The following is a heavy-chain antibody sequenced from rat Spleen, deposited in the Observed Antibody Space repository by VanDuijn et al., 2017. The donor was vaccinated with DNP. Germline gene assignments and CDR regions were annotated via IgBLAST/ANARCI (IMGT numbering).Heavy chain of an antibody. CDR2: IQSGGTT. J-gene: IGHJ3*01. V-gene: IGHV2-27*01. Sequence: QVQLKESGPGLVQPSQTLSLTCTVSGFPLTSYHVHWIRKPPGKGLEWLGRIQSGGTTDYNSALKSRLSISRDTSKSQVFLKMDSVQTEDTAMYFCARSQGYYYDGSYYPFAYWGQGILVTVSS. CDR3: ARSQGYYYDGSYYPFAY. CDR1: GFPLTSYH. D-gene: IGHD1-12*02.